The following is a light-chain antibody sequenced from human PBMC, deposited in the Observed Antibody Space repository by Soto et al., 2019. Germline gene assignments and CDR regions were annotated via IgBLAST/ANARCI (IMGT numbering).Light chain of an antibody. CDR2: GAS. CDR1: QSVSSSD. CDR3: QQYGSSPSMYT. Sequence: EIVLTQSPGTPSLSPGERATLSCRASQSVSSSDLAWYQQKPGQAPRLLIYGASSRATGIPDRFSGSGSGTDFTLTISRLEPEDFAVYSCQQYGSSPSMYTFGQGTKLEIK. V-gene: IGKV3-20*01. J-gene: IGKJ2*01.